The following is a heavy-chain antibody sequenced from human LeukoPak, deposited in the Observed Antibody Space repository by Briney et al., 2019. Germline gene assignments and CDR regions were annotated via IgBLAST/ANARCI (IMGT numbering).Heavy chain of an antibody. J-gene: IGHJ4*02. V-gene: IGHV1-46*01. CDR2: INPSGGST. Sequence: ASVKVSCKASGYTFTSYYMHWVRQAPGQGLEWMEIINPSGGSTSYAQKFQGRVTMTRDMSTSTVYMELSSLRSEDTAVYYCARDSVRYYDSSGYADFDYWGQGTLVTVSS. D-gene: IGHD3-22*01. CDR1: GYTFTSYY. CDR3: ARDSVRYYDSSGYADFDY.